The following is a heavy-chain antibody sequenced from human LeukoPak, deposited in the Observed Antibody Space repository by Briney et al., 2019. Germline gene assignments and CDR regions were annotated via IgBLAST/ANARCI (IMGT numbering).Heavy chain of an antibody. V-gene: IGHV1-18*04. CDR1: GYTFNAYY. CDR2: ISAYNGNT. Sequence: ASVKVSCKTSGYTFNAYYMHWVRQAPGQGLEWMGWISAYNGNTNYAQKLQGRVTMTTDTSTSTAYMELRSLRSDDTAVYYCARDGVWFGEFLDYWGQGTLVTVSS. J-gene: IGHJ4*02. D-gene: IGHD3-10*01. CDR3: ARDGVWFGEFLDY.